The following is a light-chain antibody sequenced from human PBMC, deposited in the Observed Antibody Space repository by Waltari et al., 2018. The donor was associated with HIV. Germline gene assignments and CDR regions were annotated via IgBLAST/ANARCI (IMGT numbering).Light chain of an antibody. CDR3: SSYAGNNNVV. CDR2: EGS. Sequence: QSALTQPPSASGSPGQSVTISCTGTSSDVGGYNYVSWYQQHPGKAPKLMIYEGSKRPSGVPDRFSGSKSGNTASLTVSGLQAEDEADYYCSSYAGNNNVVFGGGTKLTVL. V-gene: IGLV2-8*01. J-gene: IGLJ2*01. CDR1: SSDVGGYNY.